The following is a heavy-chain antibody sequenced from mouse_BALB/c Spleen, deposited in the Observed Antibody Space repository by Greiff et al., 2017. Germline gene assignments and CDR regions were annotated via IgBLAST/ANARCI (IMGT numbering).Heavy chain of an antibody. D-gene: IGHD2-10*02. CDR1: GYTFTDYA. J-gene: IGHJ2*01. Sequence: QVQLQQSGPELVRPGVSVKISCKGSGYTFTDYAMHWVKQSHAKSLEWIGVISTYYGNTNYNQKFKGKATMTVDKSSSTAYMELARLTSEDSAIYYCARSLYGNYDGVDYWGQGTTLTVSS. CDR3: ARSLYGNYDGVDY. V-gene: IGHV1-67*01. CDR2: ISTYYGNT.